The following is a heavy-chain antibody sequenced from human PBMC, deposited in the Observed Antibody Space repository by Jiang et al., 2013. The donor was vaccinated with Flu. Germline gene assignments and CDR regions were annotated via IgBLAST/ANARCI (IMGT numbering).Heavy chain of an antibody. CDR2: INHSGST. Sequence: GLVKPSETLSLTCAVYGGSFSGYYWSWIRQPPGKGLEWIGEINHSGSTNYNPSLKSRVTISVDTSKNQFSLKLSSVTAADTAVYYCARGTVAATAISDWGQGTLVTVSS. V-gene: IGHV4-34*01. D-gene: IGHD2-21*02. J-gene: IGHJ4*02. CDR3: ARGTVAATAISD. CDR1: GGSFSGYY.